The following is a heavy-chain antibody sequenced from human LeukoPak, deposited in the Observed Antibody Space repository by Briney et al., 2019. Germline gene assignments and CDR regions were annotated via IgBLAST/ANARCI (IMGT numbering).Heavy chain of an antibody. Sequence: AGSLTLSCVVSGFTFSSRDWMCWGRQAPGKGLEGGANITQDGGAKNYVASVKGRFTVSRDNAKNSVDLQMNSLRVEDTAVYYCARVAAAGTGIFVNFYYCMDIWGKGTTVTIS. D-gene: IGHD6-13*01. V-gene: IGHV3-7*01. CDR1: GFTFSSRDW. CDR3: ARVAAAGTGIFVNFYYCMDI. CDR2: ITQDGGAK. J-gene: IGHJ6*03.